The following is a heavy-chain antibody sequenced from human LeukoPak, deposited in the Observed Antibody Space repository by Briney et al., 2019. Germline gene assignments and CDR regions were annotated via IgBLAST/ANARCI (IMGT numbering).Heavy chain of an antibody. CDR2: INHSGST. Sequence: ETLSLTCAVYGGSFSGYYWSWIRQPPGKGLEWIGEINHSGSTNYNPSLKSRVTISVDTSKNQFSLKLSSVTAADTAVYYCARGRRSSWYTYWGQGTLVTVSS. CDR1: GGSFSGYY. D-gene: IGHD6-13*01. V-gene: IGHV4-34*01. CDR3: ARGRRSSWYTY. J-gene: IGHJ4*02.